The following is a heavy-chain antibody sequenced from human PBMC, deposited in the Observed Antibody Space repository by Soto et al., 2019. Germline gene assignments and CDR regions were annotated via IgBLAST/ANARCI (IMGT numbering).Heavy chain of an antibody. CDR1: GYTFSNFW. V-gene: IGHV5-51*01. J-gene: IGHJ4*02. CDR2: IYPGDHET. D-gene: IGHD6-13*01. Sequence: ESLKISCQSSGYTFSNFWIGWVRQLPGKGLEWMGIIYPGDHETRYSPSFHGKVTISPDRAINTAYLQWKSLEASDTPFYFCARSPRSSPYFDCWGQGALVTVSS. CDR3: ARSPRSSPYFDC.